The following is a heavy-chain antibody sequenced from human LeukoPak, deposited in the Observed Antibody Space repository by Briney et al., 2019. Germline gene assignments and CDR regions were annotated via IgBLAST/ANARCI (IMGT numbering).Heavy chain of an antibody. D-gene: IGHD2-21*02. J-gene: IGHJ2*01. Sequence: SETLSLTCAVYGGSFSGYYWSWIRQPPGKGLEWIGEINHSGSTNYNPSLKSRVTISVDTSKNQFSLKLSSVTAADTAVYYCARGVKPAYCGGDCYRWYFDLWGRGTLVTVSS. CDR1: GGSFSGYY. CDR3: ARGVKPAYCGGDCYRWYFDL. CDR2: INHSGST. V-gene: IGHV4-34*01.